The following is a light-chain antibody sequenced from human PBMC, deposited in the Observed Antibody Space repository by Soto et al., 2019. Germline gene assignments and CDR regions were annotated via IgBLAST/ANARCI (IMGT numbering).Light chain of an antibody. CDR1: QSINTW. Sequence: DGHLPQSPSTLSASVGDRVTITCRASQSINTWLAWYQQKPGKAPKLLIYKASNLESGVAPRFSGSGSGTEFALTISSLQPDDFATYYCQHYNTFQWTFGQGTKVDI. CDR3: QHYNTFQWT. CDR2: KAS. J-gene: IGKJ1*01. V-gene: IGKV1-5*03.